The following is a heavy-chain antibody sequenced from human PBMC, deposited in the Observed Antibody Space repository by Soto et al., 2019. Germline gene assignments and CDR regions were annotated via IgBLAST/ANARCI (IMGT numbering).Heavy chain of an antibody. CDR3: ARHWQQLGWFDP. CDR2: IYYSGST. CDR1: GGSISSYY. Sequence: SETLSLTCTVSGGSISSYYWSWIRQPPGKGLEWIGYIYYSGSTNYNPSLKSRVTISVDTSKNQFSLKLSSVTAADTAVYYCARHWQQLGWFDPWGQGTLVTVSS. D-gene: IGHD6-13*01. V-gene: IGHV4-59*08. J-gene: IGHJ5*02.